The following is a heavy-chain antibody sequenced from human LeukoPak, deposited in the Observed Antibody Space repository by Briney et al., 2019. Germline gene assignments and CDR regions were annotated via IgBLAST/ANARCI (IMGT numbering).Heavy chain of an antibody. V-gene: IGHV4-30-4*08. Sequence: SQTLSLTCTVSGGSISSGDYYWSWIRQPPGKGLEWIGYIYYSGSTYYNPSLKSRVTISVDTSKNQFSLKLSSVTAADTAVYYCARAELDYYGSGSPPFDYWGQGTLVTVSS. CDR1: GGSISSGDYY. CDR3: ARAELDYYGSGSPPFDY. D-gene: IGHD3-10*01. J-gene: IGHJ4*02. CDR2: IYYSGST.